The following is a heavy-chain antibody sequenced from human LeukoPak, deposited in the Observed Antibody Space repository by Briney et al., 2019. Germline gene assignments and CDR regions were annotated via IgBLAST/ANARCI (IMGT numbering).Heavy chain of an antibody. D-gene: IGHD3-10*01. V-gene: IGHV4-34*01. J-gene: IGHJ5*02. Sequence: PSETLSLTCAVYGGSFSGYYWSWIRQPPGKGLEWIGEINHSGSTNYNPSFKSRVTISVDTSKNQFSLKLSSVTAADTAVYYCARRYGSGSYYIRPTANWFDPWGQGTLVTVSS. CDR2: INHSGST. CDR1: GGSFSGYY. CDR3: ARRYGSGSYYIRPTANWFDP.